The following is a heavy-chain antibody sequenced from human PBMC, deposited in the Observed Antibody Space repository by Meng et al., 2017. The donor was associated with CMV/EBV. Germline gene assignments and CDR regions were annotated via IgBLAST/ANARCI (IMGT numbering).Heavy chain of an antibody. CDR2: INHSGST. CDR3: AREDYGYYGMDV. V-gene: IGHV4-39*07. CDR1: GGSVSSGSYY. J-gene: IGHJ6*02. Sequence: SETLSLTCTVSGGSVSSGSYYWSWIRQPPGKGLEWIGEINHSGSTNYNPSLKSRVTISVDTSKNQFSLKLSSVTAEDTAVYYCAREDYGYYGMDVWGQGTLVTVSS.